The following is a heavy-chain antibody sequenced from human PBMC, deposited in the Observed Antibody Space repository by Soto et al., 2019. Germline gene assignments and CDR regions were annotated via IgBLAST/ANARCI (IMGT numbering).Heavy chain of an antibody. CDR2: IYYSGST. J-gene: IGHJ4*02. Sequence: SETLSLTCTVSGGSISSYYWSWIRQPPGKGLEWIGYIYYSGSTNCNPSLKSRVTISVDTSKNQFSLKLSSVTAEDTAVYYCAKSVYNWNDGFFDYWGQGTLVTVSS. V-gene: IGHV4-59*01. CDR3: AKSVYNWNDGFFDY. CDR1: GGSISSYY. D-gene: IGHD1-1*01.